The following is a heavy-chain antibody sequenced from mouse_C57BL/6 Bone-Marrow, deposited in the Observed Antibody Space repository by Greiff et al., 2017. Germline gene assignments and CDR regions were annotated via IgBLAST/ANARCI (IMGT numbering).Heavy chain of an antibody. CDR3: AREGIYGSSQYYFDY. CDR2: IDPSDSYT. Sequence: QVQLQQPGAELVMPGASVKLSCKASGYTFTSYWMHWVKQRPGQGLEWIGEIDPSDSYTNYNQKVKGKSTLTVDKSSSTAYMQLSSLTSEDSAVYYCAREGIYGSSQYYFDYWGQGTTLTVSS. CDR1: GYTFTSYW. D-gene: IGHD1-1*01. J-gene: IGHJ2*01. V-gene: IGHV1-69*01.